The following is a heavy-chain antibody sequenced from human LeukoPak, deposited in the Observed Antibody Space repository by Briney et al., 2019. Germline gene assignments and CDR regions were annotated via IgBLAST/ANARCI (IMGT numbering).Heavy chain of an antibody. J-gene: IGHJ4*02. Sequence: GGSPRLSCAASGFPFTDFSMDWVRQAPGKGLEWVSVIYSGGSIYYTDSLKGRFTISRHNYKNTLYLQMNSLRTEDTAVYYCASGSMFDYWGQGTLVTVSS. V-gene: IGHV3-53*04. CDR3: ASGSMFDY. CDR1: GFPFTDFS. CDR2: IYSGGSI. D-gene: IGHD2/OR15-2a*01.